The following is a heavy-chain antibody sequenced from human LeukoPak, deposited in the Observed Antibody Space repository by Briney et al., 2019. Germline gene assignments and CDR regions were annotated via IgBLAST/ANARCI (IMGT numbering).Heavy chain of an antibody. CDR3: ARGGLEIAVADAFDY. CDR1: GGSLSGYY. V-gene: IGHV4-59*08. Sequence: SETLSLTCTVSGGSLSGYYWSWIRQPPGKGLEWIGYIFYSGSTNYNPSLRSRVTISMDTSKNQFSLKVTSASAADTAVYYCARGGLEIAVADAFDYWGQGTLVTVSS. D-gene: IGHD6-19*01. CDR2: IFYSGST. J-gene: IGHJ4*02.